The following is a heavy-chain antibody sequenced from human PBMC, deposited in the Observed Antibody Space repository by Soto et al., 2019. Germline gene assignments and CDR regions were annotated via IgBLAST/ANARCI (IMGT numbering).Heavy chain of an antibody. Sequence: QVQLHESGPGLVKPSQTLSLTCTVSGGSITSETYYWSWIRHHPGKDLEWIGYVYYSGSTYYNPSLTSRVTMAVDTSKNQFSLRLSSVTAADTAVYSCARTTYGDYSSFQHWGQGTLVTVSS. CDR3: ARTTYGDYSSFQH. V-gene: IGHV4-31*03. CDR2: VYYSGST. CDR1: GGSITSETYY. J-gene: IGHJ1*01. D-gene: IGHD4-17*01.